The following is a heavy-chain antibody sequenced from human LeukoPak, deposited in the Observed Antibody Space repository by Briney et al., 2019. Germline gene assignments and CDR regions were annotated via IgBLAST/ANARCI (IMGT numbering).Heavy chain of an antibody. J-gene: IGHJ5*02. CDR1: GGSIRSGNYY. V-gene: IGHV4-61*02. CDR2: IYTSGST. D-gene: IGHD3-10*01. Sequence: PSETLSLTCTVSGGSIRSGNYYWSWIRQPAGKGLEWIGRIYTSGSTNYNPSLKSRVTISVDTSKNQFSLRLSSVTAADTAVYYCAREVHYYGSGTYFFWFDPWGQGTLVTVSS. CDR3: AREVHYYGSGTYFFWFDP.